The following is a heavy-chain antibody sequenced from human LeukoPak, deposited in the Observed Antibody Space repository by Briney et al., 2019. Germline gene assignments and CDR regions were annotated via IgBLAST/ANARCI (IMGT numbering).Heavy chain of an antibody. V-gene: IGHV3-48*03. J-gene: IGHJ2*01. Sequence: GGSLRLSCAASGFTFSSYEMNWVRQAPGKGLEWVSYISSSGSTIYYADSVKGRFTISRDNAKNTLYLQMNSLRAEDTAVYYRARAFDYGDYESIDWYFDLWGRGTLVTVSS. D-gene: IGHD4-17*01. CDR2: ISSSGSTI. CDR3: ARAFDYGDYESIDWYFDL. CDR1: GFTFSSYE.